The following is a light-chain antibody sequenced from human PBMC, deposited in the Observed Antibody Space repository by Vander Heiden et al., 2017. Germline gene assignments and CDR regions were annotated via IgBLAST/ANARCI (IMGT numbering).Light chain of an antibody. V-gene: IGKV1-8*01. J-gene: IGKJ2*01. CDR1: QGISSY. CDR2: AAS. CDR3: QQYYSYPPT. Sequence: ALRITQSPSSLSASTGDRVTITCRASQGISSYLAWYQQKPGKAPKLLIYAASTLQSGVPSRFSGSGSGTDFTLTISCLQSEDFATYYCQQYYSYPPTFGQGTKLEIK.